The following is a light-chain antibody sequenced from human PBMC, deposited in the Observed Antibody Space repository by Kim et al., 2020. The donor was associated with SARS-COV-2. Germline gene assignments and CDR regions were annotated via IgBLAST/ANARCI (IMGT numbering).Light chain of an antibody. CDR1: GSVNSY. CDR2: DAS. J-gene: IGKJ4*01. V-gene: IGKV3-11*01. CDR3: QQRSDWPPT. Sequence: LSPGESAALSCRASGSVNSYLAWYQQRPGQAPRLLIRDASTGATGIPDRFSGTGSGTDFILNISRLGPADSAVYYYQQRSDWPPTFGAGAKVDIK.